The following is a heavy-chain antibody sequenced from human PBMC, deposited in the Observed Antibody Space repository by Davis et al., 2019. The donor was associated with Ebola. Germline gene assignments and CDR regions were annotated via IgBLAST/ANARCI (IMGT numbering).Heavy chain of an antibody. D-gene: IGHD4-17*01. CDR1: GFTLNNAW. Sequence: GESLKISCVASGFTLNNAWMSWVRQAPRKGLEWVGRIKSKTDGGTTDYAAPVKGRFAMSRDDSKNTLYLQMNSLKIDDTAVYYCTTLSTVTTMYFDLWGRGTLVTVSS. CDR3: TTLSTVTTMYFDL. CDR2: IKSKTDGGTT. J-gene: IGHJ2*01. V-gene: IGHV3-15*01.